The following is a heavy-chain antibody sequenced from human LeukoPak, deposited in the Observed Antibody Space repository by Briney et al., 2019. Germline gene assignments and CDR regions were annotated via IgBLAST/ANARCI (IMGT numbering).Heavy chain of an antibody. D-gene: IGHD2-8*01. J-gene: IGHJ6*03. Sequence: GSLRLSCAASGFTFSSYSMNWVRQPPGKGLEWIGSIYHSGSTYYNPSLKSRVTISVDTSKNQFSLKLSSVTAADTAVYYCARTLGYCTNGVCSPDYYMDVWGKGTTVTVSS. CDR3: ARTLGYCTNGVCSPDYYMDV. V-gene: IGHV4-38-2*01. CDR2: IYHSGST. CDR1: GFTFSSYS.